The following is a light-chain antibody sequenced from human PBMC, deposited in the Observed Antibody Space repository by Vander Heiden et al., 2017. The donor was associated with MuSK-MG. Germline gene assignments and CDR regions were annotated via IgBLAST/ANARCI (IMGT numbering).Light chain of an antibody. CDR3: QSYDRTLSGSWV. Sequence: QSVLTPPPSVSGAPGQRVTISCTGSSSNIGAGYDVHWYQHLPGTAPKLLIYGNTNRPSGVPDRFSGSKSGSSASLAITGVQAEDEAEYYCQSYDRTLSGSWVFGGGTKLTVL. CDR1: SSNIGAGYD. V-gene: IGLV1-40*01. CDR2: GNT. J-gene: IGLJ3*02.